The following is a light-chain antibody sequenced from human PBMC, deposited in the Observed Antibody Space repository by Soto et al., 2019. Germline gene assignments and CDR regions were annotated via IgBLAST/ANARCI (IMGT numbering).Light chain of an antibody. CDR3: QQYDSSPRT. Sequence: EIVLTQSPGTLSLSPGEIATLSCRASQSISSSYLAWYQQKPGQAPRLLIYGASSRATGIPDRFSGSGSGTDFTLTINRLEPEDFAVYYCQQYDSSPRTFGQGTKVDIK. CDR1: QSISSSY. V-gene: IGKV3-20*01. CDR2: GAS. J-gene: IGKJ1*01.